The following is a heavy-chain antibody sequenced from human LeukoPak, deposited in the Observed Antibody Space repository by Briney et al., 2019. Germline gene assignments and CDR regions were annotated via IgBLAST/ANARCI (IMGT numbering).Heavy chain of an antibody. CDR2: ISAYNGNT. J-gene: IGHJ4*02. CDR1: GYTFTSYG. CDR3: VRSLGAYDSSGYYKDY. V-gene: IGHV1-18*01. D-gene: IGHD3-22*01. Sequence: ASVKVSCKASGYTFTSYGISWVRQAPGQGLEWMGWISAYNGNTNYAQKLQGRVTMTIDTSTSTAYMELRSLRSDDTAVYYCVRSLGAYDSSGYYKDYWGQGTLVTVSS.